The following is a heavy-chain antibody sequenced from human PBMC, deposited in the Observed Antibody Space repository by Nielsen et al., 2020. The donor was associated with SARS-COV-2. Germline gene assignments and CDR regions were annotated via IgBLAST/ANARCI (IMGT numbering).Heavy chain of an antibody. Sequence: GSLRLSCAAPGFTVSTNYMSWVRQAPGKGLEWVSVIYNDGTSYYADSVKGRFTISRDNSENTLYLQMNSLRAEDSAVYYCARIDRTFYYDSSGFGHFYAMDVWGQGTTVTVSS. J-gene: IGHJ6*02. V-gene: IGHV3-53*01. CDR2: IYNDGTS. D-gene: IGHD3-22*01. CDR3: ARIDRTFYYDSSGFGHFYAMDV. CDR1: GFTVSTNY.